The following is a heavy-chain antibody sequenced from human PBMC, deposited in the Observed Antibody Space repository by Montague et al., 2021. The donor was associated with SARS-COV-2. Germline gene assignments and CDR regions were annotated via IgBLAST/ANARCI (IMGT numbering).Heavy chain of an antibody. V-gene: IGHV6-1*01. CDR3: ARYSYSGTYFGLNDAFDI. CDR1: GDSVSSNNAA. D-gene: IGHD1-26*01. CDR2: TCYRSEWYF. J-gene: IGHJ3*02. Sequence: CAISGDSVSSNNAAWNWIRQSPSRGLEWLGRTCYRSEWYFEYVISLRGRITINPDTSKNQFSLQLDSVTLDDTAVYYCARYSYSGTYFGLNDAFDIWGQGTLVTVSS.